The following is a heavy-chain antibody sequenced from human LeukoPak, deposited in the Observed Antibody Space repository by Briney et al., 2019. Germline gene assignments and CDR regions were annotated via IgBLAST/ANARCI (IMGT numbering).Heavy chain of an antibody. J-gene: IGHJ6*02. CDR1: GGSISSYY. D-gene: IGHD3-3*01. CDR3: ARTDFGPSSMDV. Sequence: SETLSLTCTVSGGSISSYYWSWIRQPPGKGPEWIGYIYYSGSTNYNPSLKSRVTISVDTSKNQFSLKLSSVTAADTAVYYCARTDFGPSSMDVWGQGTTVTVSS. CDR2: IYYSGST. V-gene: IGHV4-59*08.